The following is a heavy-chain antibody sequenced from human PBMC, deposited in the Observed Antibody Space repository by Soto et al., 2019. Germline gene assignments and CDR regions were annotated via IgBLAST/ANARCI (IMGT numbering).Heavy chain of an antibody. J-gene: IGHJ6*02. V-gene: IGHV4-34*01. CDR1: GGSFSGYY. CDR3: ARAVFGEYEDTLLDYYYYGLDV. CDR2: INHSGST. Sequence: SETLSLTCAVYGGSFSGYYWSWIRQPPGKGLEWIGEINHSGSTNYNPSLKSRVTISVDTSKNQFSLKLSSVTAADTAVYYCARAVFGEYEDTLLDYYYYGLDVWGQGTTVTVSS. D-gene: IGHD3-10*02.